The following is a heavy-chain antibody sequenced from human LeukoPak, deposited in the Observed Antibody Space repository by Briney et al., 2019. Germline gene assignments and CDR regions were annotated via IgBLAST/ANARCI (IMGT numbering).Heavy chain of an antibody. V-gene: IGHV3-48*01. Sequence: PGGSLRLSCAASGFTFSSYSMNWVRQAPGKGLEWVSYISSSSSTIYYADSVKGRFTISRDNAKNSLYLQMNSLRAEDTAVYYCARVSYGDIVAIFDYWGQGTLVTVSS. CDR2: ISSSSSTI. D-gene: IGHD5-12*01. CDR1: GFTFSSYS. CDR3: ARVSYGDIVAIFDY. J-gene: IGHJ4*02.